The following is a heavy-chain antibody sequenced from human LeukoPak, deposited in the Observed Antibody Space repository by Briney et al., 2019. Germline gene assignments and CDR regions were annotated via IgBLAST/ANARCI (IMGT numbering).Heavy chain of an antibody. Sequence: PSETLSLTCTVSGGSISSYYWSWIRQPPGKGLECIGYIYHSGSTNYNPSLKSRVTISVDTSKNQFSLKLSSVTAADTAVYYCARASWGDYDLLTGFYSDYYFDYWGQGTLVTVSS. D-gene: IGHD3-9*01. CDR2: IYHSGST. CDR3: ARASWGDYDLLTGFYSDYYFDY. J-gene: IGHJ4*02. CDR1: GGSISSYY. V-gene: IGHV4-59*01.